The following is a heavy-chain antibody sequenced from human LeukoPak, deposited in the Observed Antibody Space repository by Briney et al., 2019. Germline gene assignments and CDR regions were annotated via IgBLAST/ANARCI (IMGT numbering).Heavy chain of an antibody. CDR3: AGKYNSGWYYFDY. D-gene: IGHD6-19*01. Sequence: GGSLRLSCAASGFTFSSYAMSWVRQAPGKGLEWVSAISSSGGSTYYADSVKGRFTISRDNSKNTQYLQMNSLRAEDTAVYYCAGKYNSGWYYFDYWGQGTLVTVSS. CDR1: GFTFSSYA. V-gene: IGHV3-23*01. J-gene: IGHJ4*02. CDR2: ISSSGGST.